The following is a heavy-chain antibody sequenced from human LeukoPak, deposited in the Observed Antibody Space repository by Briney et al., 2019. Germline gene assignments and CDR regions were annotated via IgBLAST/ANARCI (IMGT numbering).Heavy chain of an antibody. V-gene: IGHV1-2*02. Sequence: RASVKVSCTASGYTFTGYYMHWVRQAPGQGLEWMGWINPNSGGTNYAQKFQGRVTMTRDTSISTAYMELSRPRSYDTAVYYCARVSCSGGSCYSGGDNWFDPWGQGTLVTVSS. CDR2: INPNSGGT. D-gene: IGHD2-15*01. J-gene: IGHJ5*02. CDR1: GYTFTGYY. CDR3: ARVSCSGGSCYSGGDNWFDP.